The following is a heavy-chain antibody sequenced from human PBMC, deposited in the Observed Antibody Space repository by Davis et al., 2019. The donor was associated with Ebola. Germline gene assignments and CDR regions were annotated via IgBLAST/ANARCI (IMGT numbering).Heavy chain of an antibody. CDR1: GFTFSSYG. J-gene: IGHJ6*02. D-gene: IGHD2-15*01. CDR3: AKDLEDCSGGSCFYYYYCGMDV. V-gene: IGHV3-30*18. CDR2: ISYDGSNK. Sequence: GGSLRLSCAASGFTFSSYGMHWVRQAPGKGLEWVAVISYDGSNKYYADSVKGRFTISRDNSKNTLYLQMNSLRAEDTAVYYCAKDLEDCSGGSCFYYYYCGMDVWGQGTTVTVSS.